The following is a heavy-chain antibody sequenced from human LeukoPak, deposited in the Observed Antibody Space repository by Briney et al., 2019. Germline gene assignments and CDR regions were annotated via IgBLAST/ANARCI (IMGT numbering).Heavy chain of an antibody. Sequence: PSETLSLTCTVSGGSISSSSYYWGWVRQPPGKGLEWIGSIYYSGSTYYNPSLKSRVTISVDTSKNQFSLKLSSVTAADTAVCYCAKCKSGSSYDAFDIWGQGTMVTVSS. CDR2: IYYSGST. V-gene: IGHV4-39*01. CDR1: GGSISSSSYY. CDR3: AKCKSGSSYDAFDI. D-gene: IGHD1-26*01. J-gene: IGHJ3*02.